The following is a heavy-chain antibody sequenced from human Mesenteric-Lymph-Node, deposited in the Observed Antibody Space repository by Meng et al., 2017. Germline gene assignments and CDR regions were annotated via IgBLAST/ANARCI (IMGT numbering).Heavy chain of an antibody. J-gene: IGHJ6*02. V-gene: IGHV1-69*05. Sequence: EWMGGIIPIFGTANYAQKFQGRVTITTDESTSTAYMELSSLRSEDTAVYYCARDALPVRGVIFDVHYGMDVWGQGTTVTVSS. CDR2: IIPIFGTA. CDR3: ARDALPVRGVIFDVHYGMDV. D-gene: IGHD3-10*01.